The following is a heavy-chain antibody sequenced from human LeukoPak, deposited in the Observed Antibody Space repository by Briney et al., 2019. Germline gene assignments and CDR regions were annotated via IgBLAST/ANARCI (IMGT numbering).Heavy chain of an antibody. CDR2: IYYSGST. D-gene: IGHD5-24*01. CDR1: NYSISSGYY. CDR3: ARDNSVRDEAWWFYP. Sequence: PSETLSLTCTVSNYSISSGYYWAWIRQPPGKGLEWIGNIYYSGSTYYNPSLKSRVTISVDTSKNQFSLKLSSVTAADTAVYYCARDNSVRDEAWWFYPWGQGTLVTVSS. V-gene: IGHV4-38-2*02. J-gene: IGHJ5*02.